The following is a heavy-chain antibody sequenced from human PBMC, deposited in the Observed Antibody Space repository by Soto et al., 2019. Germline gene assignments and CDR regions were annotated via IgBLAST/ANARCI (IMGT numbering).Heavy chain of an antibody. CDR3: ARGGAYFDSSGSFDY. Sequence: SETLSLTCTVSGGSINSYYWNWIRQPPGKGLEWVGYIYYSGSTNYSPSLKSRVTISVDTSKNQFSLKLSSVTAADTAVYYCARGGAYFDSSGSFDYWGQGTLVTVSS. CDR1: GGSINSYY. CDR2: IYYSGST. V-gene: IGHV4-59*01. J-gene: IGHJ4*02. D-gene: IGHD3-22*01.